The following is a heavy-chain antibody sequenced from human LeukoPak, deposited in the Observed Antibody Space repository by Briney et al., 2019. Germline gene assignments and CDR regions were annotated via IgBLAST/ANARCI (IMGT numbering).Heavy chain of an antibody. D-gene: IGHD5-18*01. CDR2: IKSDGSST. V-gene: IGHV3-74*01. CDR3: ARDRGYGFDY. J-gene: IGHJ4*02. Sequence: PGESLRLSCAASGFTFSSYWMHWVRQVPGKGLVWVSHIKSDGSSTSYADSVKGRFTISRDNAKNTLYLQMNSLRAEDTAVYYCARDRGYGFDYWGQGTLVTVPS. CDR1: GFTFSSYW.